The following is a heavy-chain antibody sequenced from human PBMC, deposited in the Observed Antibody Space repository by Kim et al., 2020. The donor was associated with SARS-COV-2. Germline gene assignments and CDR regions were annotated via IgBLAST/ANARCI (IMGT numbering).Heavy chain of an antibody. CDR3: ARSYYFGSASYAFDI. D-gene: IGHD3-10*01. Sequence: GGSLRLSCAASGFTFSSYWMHWVRRAPGKGLVWVSRINSDGSTTTYADSVKGRFTISRDNAKSTLYLQMNSLGAEDTAVYYCARSYYFGSASYAFDIWG. V-gene: IGHV3-74*01. CDR1: GFTFSSYW. CDR2: INSDGSTT. J-gene: IGHJ3*02.